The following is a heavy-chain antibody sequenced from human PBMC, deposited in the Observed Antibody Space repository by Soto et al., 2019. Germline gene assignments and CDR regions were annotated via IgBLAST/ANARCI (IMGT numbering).Heavy chain of an antibody. CDR3: TRAGSDPGNFYISNYYAMDV. D-gene: IGHD3-10*01. CDR1: LFSFSSDY. Sequence: GGPLRLSCAGSLFSFSSDYMSWVRQSPGKGLEWVSLIYSGGDTYYADSEKGRFTISRDISSNTIYLHMTSLRADDTAIYYCTRAGSDPGNFYISNYYAMDVWGRGTTVTVSS. J-gene: IGHJ6*02. V-gene: IGHV3-53*01. CDR2: IYSGGDT.